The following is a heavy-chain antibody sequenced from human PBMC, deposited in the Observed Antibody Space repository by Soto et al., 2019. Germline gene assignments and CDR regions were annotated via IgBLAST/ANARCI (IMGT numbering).Heavy chain of an antibody. CDR1: GYTFTSYG. D-gene: IGHD3-22*01. CDR3: AKGEARVTMIVVVILGHFDI. J-gene: IGHJ3*02. Sequence: ASVKVSCNASGYTFTSYGISWVRQAPGQGLEWMGWISAYNGNTKYAQKLQGRVTLTTDTSTSTAYMELRSLRSDDTAVYYCAKGEARVTMIVVVILGHFDIWGQGTMVTVSS. V-gene: IGHV1-18*01. CDR2: ISAYNGNT.